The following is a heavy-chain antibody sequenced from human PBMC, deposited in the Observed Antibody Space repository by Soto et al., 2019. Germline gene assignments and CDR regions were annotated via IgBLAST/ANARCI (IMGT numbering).Heavy chain of an antibody. J-gene: IGHJ5*02. CDR2: IYHSGST. CDR1: GGSISSSNW. CDR3: ARDRHLYYDILTGYRANWFDP. D-gene: IGHD3-9*01. Sequence: SETLSLTCAVSGGSISSSNWWSWVRQPPGKGLEWIGEIYHSGSTNYNPSLKSRVTISVDKSKNQFSLKLSSVTAADTAVYYCARDRHLYYDILTGYRANWFDPWGQGTLVTVSS. V-gene: IGHV4-4*02.